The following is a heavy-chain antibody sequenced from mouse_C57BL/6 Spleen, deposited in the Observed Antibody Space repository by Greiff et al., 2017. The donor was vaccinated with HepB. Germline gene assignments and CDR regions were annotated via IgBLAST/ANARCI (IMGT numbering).Heavy chain of an antibody. V-gene: IGHV1-82*01. Sequence: VQRVESGPELVKPGASVKISCKASGYAFSSSWMNWVKQRPGKGLEWIGRIYPGDGDTNYNGKFKGKATLTADKSSSTAYMQLSSLTSEDSAVYFCAPYSNYQAMDYWGQGTSVTVSS. CDR1: GYAFSSSW. J-gene: IGHJ4*01. CDR2: IYPGDGDT. D-gene: IGHD2-5*01. CDR3: APYSNYQAMDY.